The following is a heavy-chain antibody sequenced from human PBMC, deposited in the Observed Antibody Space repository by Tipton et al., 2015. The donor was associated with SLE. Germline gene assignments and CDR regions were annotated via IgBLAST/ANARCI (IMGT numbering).Heavy chain of an antibody. D-gene: IGHD6-19*01. V-gene: IGHV7-4-1*02. CDR1: GYTFTNYP. Sequence: QVQLVQSGSELRKPGASVKVSCKTSGYTFTNYPIHWLRQAPGQGLEWMGWINPTGGDRTYAQGFTRRFVFSLDTSVRAAYLQISSLRAEDTAMYYCARRSGWNREDALDFWGQGTMVTVSS. J-gene: IGHJ3*01. CDR2: INPTGGDR. CDR3: ARRSGWNREDALDF.